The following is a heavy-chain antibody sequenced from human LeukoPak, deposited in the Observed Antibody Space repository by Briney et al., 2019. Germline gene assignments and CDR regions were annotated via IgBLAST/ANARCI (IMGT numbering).Heavy chain of an antibody. J-gene: IGHJ2*01. CDR3: ARLTMFRGVIYGTDWHSDL. V-gene: IGHV4-39*07. Sequence: SETLSLTCTVSGGSISSSSYYWGWIRQPPGKGLEWIGSNYYSGSTNYNPSLKSRVTISVDTSKNQFSLKLSSVTATDTAVYYCARLTMFRGVIYGTDWHSDLWGRGTLVTVSS. CDR2: NYYSGST. D-gene: IGHD3-10*01. CDR1: GGSISSSSYY.